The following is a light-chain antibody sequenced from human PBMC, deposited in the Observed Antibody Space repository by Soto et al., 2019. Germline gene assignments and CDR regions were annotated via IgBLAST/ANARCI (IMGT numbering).Light chain of an antibody. CDR2: DAS. V-gene: IGKV3-11*01. Sequence: EIVLTQSPATLSLSPGERATLSCRASQSVSSYLAWYQQKPGQAPRLLIYDASNRATGIPARFSGSGSGTDFTLTISSLEPDYVAVYYCQQRSNWPYTFGQGTKLEI. CDR1: QSVSSY. CDR3: QQRSNWPYT. J-gene: IGKJ2*01.